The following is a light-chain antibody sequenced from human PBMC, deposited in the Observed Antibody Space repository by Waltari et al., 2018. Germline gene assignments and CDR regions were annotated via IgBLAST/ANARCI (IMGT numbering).Light chain of an antibody. Sequence: EIVLTQSPDFQSVTPKEQVTITCRASQYVGTNLQWYQQKPGQSPKLLIKYTSQSISGVPSRFSGSGSGTDFALTINGLEAEDAATYYCHQSSALPLTFGGGTKVEIK. CDR2: YTS. CDR3: HQSSALPLT. V-gene: IGKV6-21*02. J-gene: IGKJ4*01. CDR1: QYVGTN.